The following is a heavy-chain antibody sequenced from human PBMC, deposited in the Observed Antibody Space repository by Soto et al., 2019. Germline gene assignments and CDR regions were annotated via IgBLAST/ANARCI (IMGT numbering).Heavy chain of an antibody. J-gene: IGHJ5*02. D-gene: IGHD6-19*01. V-gene: IGHV3-30*18. CDR1: GFTFSSYG. Sequence: PGGSLRLSCAASGFTFSSYGMHWVRQAPGKGLEWVAVISYDGSNKYYADSVKGRFTISRDNSKNTLYLQMNNLRAEDTAVYYCAKDASSGPYNWFDPWGQGT. CDR3: AKDASSGPYNWFDP. CDR2: ISYDGSNK.